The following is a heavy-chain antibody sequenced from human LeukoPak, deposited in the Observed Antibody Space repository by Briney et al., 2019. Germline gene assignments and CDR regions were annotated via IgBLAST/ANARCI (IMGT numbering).Heavy chain of an antibody. CDR3: AREVGGYPRRFDP. Sequence: SETLSLTCTVSGGSINYYYWMWIRQPPGKGLEWIGYIYYSGGTHYNPSLKSRVTMLVDTSKNQFSLKLTAVTAADTAVYYCAREVGGYPRRFDPWGQGTLVTVSS. D-gene: IGHD5-12*01. J-gene: IGHJ5*02. V-gene: IGHV4-59*01. CDR1: GGSINYYY. CDR2: IYYSGGT.